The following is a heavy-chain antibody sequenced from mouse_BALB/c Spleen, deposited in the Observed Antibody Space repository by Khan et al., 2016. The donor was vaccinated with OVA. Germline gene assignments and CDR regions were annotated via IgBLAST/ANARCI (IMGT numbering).Heavy chain of an antibody. CDR2: IRVKSNIYAT. J-gene: IGHJ1*01. V-gene: IGHV6-6*02. CDR1: GFTFSNYW. D-gene: IGHD3-1*01. Sequence: EVKLEESGGGLVQPGGSMKLSCGASGFTFSNYWMNWVRQSPEKGFEWVAEIRVKSNIYATHYAESGRGRFTISRDDARRRVELQMNNLGGGDTGICFLGRGLYWYFDVWGAGTTVTVSS. CDR3: GRGLYWYFDV.